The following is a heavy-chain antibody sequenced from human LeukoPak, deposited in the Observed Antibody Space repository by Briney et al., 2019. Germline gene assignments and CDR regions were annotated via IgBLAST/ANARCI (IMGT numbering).Heavy chain of an antibody. CDR3: ARDWYYYGSGIYFDY. Sequence: GSLRLSCAASGFTFSSYSMNWVRQAPGKGLEWVSYISSSSSTIYYADSVKGRFTISRDNAKNSLYLQMNSLRAEDTAVYYCARDWYYYGSGIYFDYWGRGTLVTVSS. CDR1: GFTFSSYS. J-gene: IGHJ4*02. D-gene: IGHD3-10*01. V-gene: IGHV3-48*04. CDR2: ISSSSSTI.